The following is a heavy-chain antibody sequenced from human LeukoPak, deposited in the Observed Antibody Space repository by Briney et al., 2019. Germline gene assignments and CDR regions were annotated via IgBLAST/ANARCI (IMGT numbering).Heavy chain of an antibody. CDR2: ISSSSSYI. V-gene: IGHV3-21*01. D-gene: IGHD4-17*01. Sequence: GGSLRLSCAASGFTFSSYSMNWVRQAPGKGLEWVSSISSSSSYIYYADSVKGRFTISRDNAKNSLYLQMNSLRAEDTAVYYCARGDYGDYWQDNWFDPWGQGTLVTVSS. CDR1: GFTFSSYS. CDR3: ARGDYGDYWQDNWFDP. J-gene: IGHJ5*02.